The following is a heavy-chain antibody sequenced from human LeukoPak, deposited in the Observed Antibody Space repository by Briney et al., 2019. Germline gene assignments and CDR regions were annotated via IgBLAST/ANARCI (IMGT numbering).Heavy chain of an antibody. J-gene: IGHJ4*02. D-gene: IGHD4-23*01. CDR1: VGSISSSSHY. V-gene: IGHV4-39*01. CDR3: ARRTDYCGDSPFDY. Sequence: SETLSLTCTVSVGSISSSSHYWGWIRQPPGMGLEWIGTVYYSGSSYYNPSLKSRVTISVGTSKNQFSLKLSSVTAADTAVYYCARRTDYCGDSPFDYWGQGTLVTVSS. CDR2: VYYSGSS.